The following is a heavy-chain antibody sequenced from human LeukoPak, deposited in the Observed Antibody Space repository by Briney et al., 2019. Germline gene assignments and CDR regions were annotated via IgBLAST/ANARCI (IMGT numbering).Heavy chain of an antibody. CDR1: GGSISSYY. Sequence: SETLSLTCTVSGGSISSYYWSWIRQPAGKGLEWIGRIYTSGSTNYNPSLKSRVTISVDTSKNQFSLKLSSVTAADTAVYYCARGLFSPDNWNCCWFDPWGQGTLVTVSS. CDR2: IYTSGST. V-gene: IGHV4-4*07. CDR3: ARGLFSPDNWNCCWFDP. D-gene: IGHD1-7*01. J-gene: IGHJ5*02.